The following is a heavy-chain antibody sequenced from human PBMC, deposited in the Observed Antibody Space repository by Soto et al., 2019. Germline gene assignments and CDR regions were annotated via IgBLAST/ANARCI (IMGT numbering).Heavy chain of an antibody. Sequence: VRLSCASSGFRFSGYGMHWVRQAPGKGLEWLAAISNDGSNKYYGDSVKGRFTISRDNSKNTLYLQINSLRAEDTAVYYCAKESECEHKNGWTQGSWGQG. V-gene: IGHV3-30*18. CDR3: AKESECEHKNGWTQGS. J-gene: IGHJ4*02. D-gene: IGHD6-19*01. CDR2: ISNDGSNK. CDR1: GFRFSGYG.